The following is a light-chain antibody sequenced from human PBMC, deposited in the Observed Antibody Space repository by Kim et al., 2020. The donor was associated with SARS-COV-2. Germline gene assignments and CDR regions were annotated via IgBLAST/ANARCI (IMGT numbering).Light chain of an antibody. CDR1: QSISSW. Sequence: SASIGDRVTITCRASQSISSWLAWYQQKPGKAPKLLIYDASSLESWVPSRFSGSGSGTEFTLTISSLQPDDYATYYCQQYKSYWTFGQGTKVDIK. CDR3: QQYKSYWT. CDR2: DAS. V-gene: IGKV1-5*01. J-gene: IGKJ1*01.